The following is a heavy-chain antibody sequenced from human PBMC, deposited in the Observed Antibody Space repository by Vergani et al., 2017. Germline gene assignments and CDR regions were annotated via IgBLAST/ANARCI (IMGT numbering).Heavy chain of an antibody. CDR3: ARGSTGIADLGY. J-gene: IGHJ4*02. V-gene: IGHV4-59*01. D-gene: IGHD6-13*01. Sequence: QVQLQESGPGLVKPSETLSLTCTVSGGSISSYYWSWIRQPPGKGLEWIGYIYYSGSTNYNPSLKSRVTISVDTSKNQFSLKLRSVTAADTAVYYCARGSTGIADLGYWGQGTLVTVSS. CDR1: GGSISSYY. CDR2: IYYSGST.